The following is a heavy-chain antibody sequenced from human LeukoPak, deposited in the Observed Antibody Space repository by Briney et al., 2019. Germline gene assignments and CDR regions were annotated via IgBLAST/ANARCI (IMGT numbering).Heavy chain of an antibody. CDR2: IIPIFGTA. J-gene: IGHJ4*02. D-gene: IGHD5-18*01. CDR1: GGTFSSYA. V-gene: IGHV1-69*13. Sequence: GASVKVSCKASGGTFSSYAISWVRQAPGQGLEWMGGIIPIFGTANYAQKCQGRVTITADESTSTAYMELSSLRSEDTAVYYCARDEGARRGYSYAVFDYWGQGTLVTVSS. CDR3: ARDEGARRGYSYAVFDY.